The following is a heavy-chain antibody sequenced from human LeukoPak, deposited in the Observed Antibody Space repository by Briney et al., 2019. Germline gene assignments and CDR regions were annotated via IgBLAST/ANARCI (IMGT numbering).Heavy chain of an antibody. CDR1: GFTFSSYG. D-gene: IGHD5-24*01. CDR2: ISGSGIST. CDR3: AKDRFGYNKSIDC. J-gene: IGHJ4*02. V-gene: IGHV3-23*01. Sequence: GRSLRLSCAASGFTFSSYGMHWVRQAPGKGLEWVSAISGSGISTYYADSVKGRFTISRDNSKNTVYLQVNSLRVEDTALYYCAKDRFGYNKSIDCWGQGILVTVSS.